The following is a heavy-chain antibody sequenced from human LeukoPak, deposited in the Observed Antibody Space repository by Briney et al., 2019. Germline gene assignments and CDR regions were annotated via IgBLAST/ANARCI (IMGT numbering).Heavy chain of an antibody. CDR3: ARGDYDFWSGYYPNWFDP. CDR1: GGSVSGSGYA. D-gene: IGHD3-3*01. J-gene: IGHJ5*02. V-gene: IGHV4-30-2*01. Sequence: SQTLSLTCAVTGGSVSGSGYAWNWFRQPPGKGLEWIAYIFHSGSTSSNPSLKSRVTISLDRSKNHFSLNLTSVTAADTAVYYCARGDYDFWSGYYPNWFDPWGQGTLVTVSS. CDR2: IFHSGST.